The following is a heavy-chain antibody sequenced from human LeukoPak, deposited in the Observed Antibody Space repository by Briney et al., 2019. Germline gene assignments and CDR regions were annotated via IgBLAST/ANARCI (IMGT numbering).Heavy chain of an antibody. Sequence: GGSLRLSCAASGFTFSSYAMSWVRQAPGKGLEWVSAISGSGGSTYYADSVKGRFTISRDNSKNTLYLQMNSLRAEDTAVYYCAKDQQGLRSLDREGAFDIWGQGTMVTVSS. CDR2: ISGSGGST. J-gene: IGHJ3*02. CDR1: GFTFSSYA. D-gene: IGHD3-3*01. CDR3: AKDQQGLRSLDREGAFDI. V-gene: IGHV3-23*01.